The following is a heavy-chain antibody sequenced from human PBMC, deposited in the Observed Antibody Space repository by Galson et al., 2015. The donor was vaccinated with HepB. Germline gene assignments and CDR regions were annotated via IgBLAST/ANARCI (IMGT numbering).Heavy chain of an antibody. D-gene: IGHD3-9*01. CDR3: AKRAKSYDTSLYYCDF. Sequence: SLRLSCAASGFTFSSFAMSWVRQSPGKGLEWVSTINSRDGGTYYADSVKGRFTISRDNSKNTLFLQMNNLRVEDTATYYCAKRAKSYDTSLYYCDFWGQGTLVTVSS. CDR2: INSRDGGT. J-gene: IGHJ4*02. V-gene: IGHV3-23*01. CDR1: GFTFSSFA.